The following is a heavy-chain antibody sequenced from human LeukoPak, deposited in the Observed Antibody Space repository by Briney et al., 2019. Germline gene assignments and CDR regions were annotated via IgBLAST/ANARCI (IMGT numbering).Heavy chain of an antibody. CDR1: GYTFTSYG. CDR3: ARGVNYYDRYHFDY. CDR2: ISAYNGNT. J-gene: IGHJ4*02. V-gene: IGHV1-18*01. D-gene: IGHD3-10*02. Sequence: ASVKVSRKASGYTFTSYGISWVRQAPGQGLEWMGWISAYNGNTNYAQKLQGRVTMTTDTSTSTAYMELRSLRSDDTAVYYCARGVNYYDRYHFDYWGQGTLVTVSS.